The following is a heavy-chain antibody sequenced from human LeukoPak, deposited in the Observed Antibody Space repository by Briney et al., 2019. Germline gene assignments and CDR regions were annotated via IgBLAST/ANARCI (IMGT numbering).Heavy chain of an antibody. D-gene: IGHD5-18*01. CDR2: ISSSSSYI. V-gene: IGHV3-21*01. J-gene: IGHJ4*02. Sequence: GGSLRLSCAASGFTFSSYSMNWVRQAPGKGLEWVSSISSSSSYIYYADSVKGRFTISRDNAKNSLYLQMNSLRSEDTAVYYCAKEGGYRYDLDNPLEYWGQGTLVTVSS. CDR3: AKEGGYRYDLDNPLEY. CDR1: GFTFSSYS.